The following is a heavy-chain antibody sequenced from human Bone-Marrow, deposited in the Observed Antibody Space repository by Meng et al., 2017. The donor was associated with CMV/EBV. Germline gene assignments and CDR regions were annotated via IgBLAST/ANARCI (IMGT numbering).Heavy chain of an antibody. V-gene: IGHV2-70D*14. CDR3: ARIRWSSDACDI. CDR2: IDWDDDK. D-gene: IGHD3-3*01. CDR1: GFSLRSSGMR. Sequence: SGPTLVKPPESLTLTCTFSGFSLRSSGMRVSWIRQPPGKALEWLARIDWDDDKFYSTSLKTRLTISKDISKNQVVLTMTNMDPVDTATYYCARIRWSSDACDIWGQGTMVTVSS. J-gene: IGHJ3*02.